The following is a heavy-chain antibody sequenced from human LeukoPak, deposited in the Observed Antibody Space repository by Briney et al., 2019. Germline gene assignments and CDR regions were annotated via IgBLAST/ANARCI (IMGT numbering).Heavy chain of an antibody. CDR3: ARVAVPAVPYYYYYMDV. CDR2: INWNGGST. J-gene: IGHJ6*03. V-gene: IGHV3-20*04. CDR1: GFTFDDYG. Sequence: GGSLRLSCAASGFTFDDYGMSWVCQAPGKGLEWVYGINWNGGSTGYADSVKGRFTISRDNAKNSLYLQMNSLGAEDTALYYCARVAVPAVPYYYYYMDVWGKGTTVTVSS. D-gene: IGHD2-2*01.